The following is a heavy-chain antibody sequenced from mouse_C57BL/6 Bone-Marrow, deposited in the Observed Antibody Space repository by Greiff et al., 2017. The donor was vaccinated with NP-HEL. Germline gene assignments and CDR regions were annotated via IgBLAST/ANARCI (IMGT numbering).Heavy chain of an antibody. D-gene: IGHD2-2*01. CDR1: GYSFTDYN. J-gene: IGHJ4*01. CDR2: INPNYGTT. V-gene: IGHV1-39*01. Sequence: VQLQQSGPELVKPGASVKISCKASGYSFTDYNMNWVKQSNGKSLEWIGVINPNYGTTSYNQKFKGKATLTVDQSSSTAYMQLNSLTSEDSAVYDCARLWLRQRRYYAMDYWGQGTSVTVSS. CDR3: ARLWLRQRRYYAMDY.